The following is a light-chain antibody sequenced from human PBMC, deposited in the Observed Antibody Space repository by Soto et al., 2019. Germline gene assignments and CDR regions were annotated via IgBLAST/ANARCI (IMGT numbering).Light chain of an antibody. CDR1: SSDVGYYDY. J-gene: IGLJ2*01. Sequence: QSALTQPASVSGSPGQSITISCTGTSSDVGYYDYVSWYQQHPGNAPKLLLSEVSNRPSGVSNLFSCSKSGNTASLTIAGLQADDDDDYYCSSYRRISHLVFGGGTKVTVL. CDR3: SSYRRISHLV. V-gene: IGLV2-14*01. CDR2: EVS.